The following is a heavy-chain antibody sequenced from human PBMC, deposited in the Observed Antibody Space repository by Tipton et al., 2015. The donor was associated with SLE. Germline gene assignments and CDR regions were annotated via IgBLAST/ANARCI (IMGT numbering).Heavy chain of an antibody. CDR1: GGSISSYY. J-gene: IGHJ5*02. CDR3: ARVPGFGEFWWFDP. D-gene: IGHD3-10*01. Sequence: LSLTCTVSGGSISSYYWSWIRQPPGKGLEWIGYIYYSGSTNYNPSLKSRVTMSVDTSKNQFSLKLGSVTAADTAVYYCARVPGFGEFWWFDPWGQGTLVTVSS. V-gene: IGHV4-59*12. CDR2: IYYSGST.